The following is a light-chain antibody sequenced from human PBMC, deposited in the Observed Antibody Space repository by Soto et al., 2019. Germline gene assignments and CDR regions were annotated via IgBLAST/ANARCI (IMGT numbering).Light chain of an antibody. CDR2: EVS. CDR3: SSYSATNTLV. J-gene: IGLJ1*01. V-gene: IGLV2-14*01. CDR1: SSDVGDYPY. Sequence: QSVLTQPASVSGSPGQSFTISCTGTSSDVGDYPYVSWYQQHPAKVPKLIIYEVSHRPSGITSRFSGSKSQNTASLTISGLQAEDEAEYYCSSYSATNTLVFGSGTKVTV.